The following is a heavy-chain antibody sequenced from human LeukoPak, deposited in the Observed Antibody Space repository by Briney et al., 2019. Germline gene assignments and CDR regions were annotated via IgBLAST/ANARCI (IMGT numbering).Heavy chain of an antibody. J-gene: IGHJ5*02. V-gene: IGHV4-31*03. CDR1: GGSISSGGYY. D-gene: IGHD3-3*01. CDR3: ARVGGVVLRFLGNWFDP. CDR2: IYYSGST. Sequence: SSETLSLTCTVSGGSISSGGYYWSWIRQHPGKGLEWIGYIYYSGSTYYNPSLKSRVTISVDTSKNQFSLKLSSVTAADTAVYYSARVGGVVLRFLGNWFDPWGQGTLVTVSS.